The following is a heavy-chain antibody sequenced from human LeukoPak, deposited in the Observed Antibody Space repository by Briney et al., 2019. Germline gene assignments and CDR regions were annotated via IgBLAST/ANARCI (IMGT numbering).Heavy chain of an antibody. CDR1: GYTFTGYY. J-gene: IGHJ4*02. Sequence: ASVKVSCKACGYTFTGYYMHWVRQAPGQGLEWMGRINRNSGGTKYAQKYQGRITMTRDTSTSTAYMELRRLRSNDTAVYYCTRGPNDCGGQGTLVTVSS. CDR3: TRGPNDC. CDR2: INRNSGGT. V-gene: IGHV1-2*06.